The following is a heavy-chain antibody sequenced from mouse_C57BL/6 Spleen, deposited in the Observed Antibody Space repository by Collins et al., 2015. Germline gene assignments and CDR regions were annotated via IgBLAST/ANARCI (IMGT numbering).Heavy chain of an antibody. Sequence: DVQLQESGPGLVKPSQSLSLTCTVTGYSITSDYAWNWIRQFPGNKLEWMGYISYSGSTSYNPSLKSRISITRDTSKNQFFLQLNSVTTEDTATYYCARRGSRDGYFDVWGAGTTVTVSS. J-gene: IGHJ1*01. CDR1: GYSITSDYA. V-gene: IGHV3-2*02. D-gene: IGHD1-1*01. CDR3: ARRGSRDGYFDV. CDR2: ISYSGST.